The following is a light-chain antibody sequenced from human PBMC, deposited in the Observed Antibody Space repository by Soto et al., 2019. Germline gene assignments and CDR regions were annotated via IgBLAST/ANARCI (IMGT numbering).Light chain of an antibody. CDR3: QQIATTVWT. Sequence: DIQMTQSPSSLSTSIGDRVTIACRASRSISTSLNWFQQKPGKAPKLLIYAASSLQSGVPSRFSGRGSGTHFTLTISSVQPEDLATYVCQQIATTVWTFGQGTRVDIK. CDR2: AAS. CDR1: RSISTS. J-gene: IGKJ1*01. V-gene: IGKV1-39*01.